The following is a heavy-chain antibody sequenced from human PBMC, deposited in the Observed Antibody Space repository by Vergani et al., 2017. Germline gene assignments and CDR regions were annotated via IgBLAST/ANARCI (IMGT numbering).Heavy chain of an antibody. Sequence: EVDLVESGGGLAQPGGSLRLSCEASGITFWKFGMHWVRQGPGKGLEWVSGISWNSGAVDYADSVKGRFTISRDNAKNSLYLQMNSLRAEDTAVYYCARGAHLVRTTWYYFDYWGQGTLVTVSS. D-gene: IGHD6-13*01. CDR2: ISWNSGAV. J-gene: IGHJ4*02. CDR1: GITFWKFG. V-gene: IGHV3-9*01. CDR3: ARGAHLVRTTWYYFDY.